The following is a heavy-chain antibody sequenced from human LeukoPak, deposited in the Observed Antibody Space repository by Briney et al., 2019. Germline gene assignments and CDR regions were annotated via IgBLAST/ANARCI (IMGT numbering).Heavy chain of an antibody. V-gene: IGHV4-30-2*01. Sequence: SETLSLTCTVSGGSISSGGYYWSWIRQPPGKGLEWIGYIYHSGSTYYNPSLKSRVTISVDRSKNQFSLKLSSVTAADTAVYYCARGLRWPTGYWGQGTLVTVSS. D-gene: IGHD4-23*01. CDR3: ARGLRWPTGY. J-gene: IGHJ4*02. CDR2: IYHSGST. CDR1: GGSISSGGYY.